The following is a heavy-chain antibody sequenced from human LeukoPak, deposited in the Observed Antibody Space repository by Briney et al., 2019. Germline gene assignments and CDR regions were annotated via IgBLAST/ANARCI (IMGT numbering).Heavy chain of an antibody. CDR1: GFTFSSYA. V-gene: IGHV3-30*04. D-gene: IGHD4-17*01. CDR3: ASMTVTTVSGFDY. CDR2: ISYDGSNK. J-gene: IGHJ4*02. Sequence: PGRSLRLSCAASGFTFSSYAMHWVRQAPGKGLEWVAVISYDGSNKYYADSVKGRFTISRDNSKNTPYLQMNSLRAEDTAVYYCASMTVTTVSGFDYWGQGTLVTVSS.